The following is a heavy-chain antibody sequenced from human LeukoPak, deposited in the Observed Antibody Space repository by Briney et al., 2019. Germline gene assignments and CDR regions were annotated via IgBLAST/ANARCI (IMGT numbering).Heavy chain of an antibody. D-gene: IGHD3-9*01. CDR3: ARDVLRYFDWLLFDQDTDV. CDR1: GGSISSSSYY. Sequence: SSETLSLTCTVSGGSISSSSYYWGWIRQPPGKGLEWIGSIYYSGSTYYNPSLKSRVTISVDTSKNQFSLKLSSVTAADTAVYYCARDVLRYFDWLLFDQDTDVRGKGTTVTVSS. CDR2: IYYSGST. V-gene: IGHV4-39*01. J-gene: IGHJ6*04.